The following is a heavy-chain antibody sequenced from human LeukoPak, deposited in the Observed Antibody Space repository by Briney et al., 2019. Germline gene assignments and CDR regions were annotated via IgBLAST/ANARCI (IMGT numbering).Heavy chain of an antibody. CDR1: GGSISSHY. CDR2: IYYSGST. D-gene: IGHD4-17*01. CDR3: ARGGTTVTPGLLWFDP. Sequence: SETLSLTCSVSGGSISSHYWSWIRQPPGKGLEWIRYIYYSGSTKYNPSLKSRVTISVDTSKNQFSLKLSSVTAADTAAYYCARGGTTVTPGLLWFDPWGQGTLVTVSS. J-gene: IGHJ5*02. V-gene: IGHV4-59*11.